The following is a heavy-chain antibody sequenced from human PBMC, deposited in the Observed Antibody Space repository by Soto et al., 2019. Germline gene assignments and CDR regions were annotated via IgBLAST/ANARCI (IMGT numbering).Heavy chain of an antibody. CDR2: MNPGSGDT. CDR3: AGMATFGSLNWFDP. Sequence: ASVKVSCKASGYSFTNNDVTWVRQATGQGLEWMGWMNPGSGDTGYAQKFQGRVTMTRDISIATAYMELSSLRSDDTAIYYCAGMATFGSLNWFDPWGQGTLVTVSS. D-gene: IGHD3-16*01. V-gene: IGHV1-8*01. J-gene: IGHJ5*02. CDR1: GYSFTNND.